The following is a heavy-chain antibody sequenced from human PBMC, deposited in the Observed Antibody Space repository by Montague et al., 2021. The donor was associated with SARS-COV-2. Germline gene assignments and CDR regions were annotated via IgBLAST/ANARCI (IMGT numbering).Heavy chain of an antibody. CDR3: ARGARQGYGFRLGSFDY. CDR1: GGSFSGYS. V-gene: IGHV4-34*01. J-gene: IGHJ4*02. D-gene: IGHD3-10*01. CDR2: INHGGST. Sequence: SETLSLTCAVYGGSFSGYSWYWIRQPPGKGLEWIGEINHGGSTNXKPSLKSRVTMSVDTSKNQFSLNLSSVTAADTAVYYCARGARQGYGFRLGSFDYWGQGTLVTVSS.